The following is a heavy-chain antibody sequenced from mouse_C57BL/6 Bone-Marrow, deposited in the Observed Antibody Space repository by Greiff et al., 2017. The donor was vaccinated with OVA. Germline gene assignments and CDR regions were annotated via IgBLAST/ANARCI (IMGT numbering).Heavy chain of an antibody. V-gene: IGHV1-39*01. CDR2: INPNYGTT. Sequence: VQLQQSGPELVKPGASVKISCKASGYSFTDYNMNWVKQSNGKSLEWIGVINPNYGTTSYNQKFKGKATLTVDQSSSTAYMQLNSLTSEDSAVYYCARGRITTVVAWDYYAMDYWGQGTSVTVSS. J-gene: IGHJ4*01. CDR3: ARGRITTVVAWDYYAMDY. D-gene: IGHD1-1*01. CDR1: GYSFTDYN.